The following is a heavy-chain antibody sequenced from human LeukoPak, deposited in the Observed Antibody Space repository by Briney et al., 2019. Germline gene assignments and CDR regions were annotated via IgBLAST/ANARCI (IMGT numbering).Heavy chain of an antibody. CDR3: ARGFYDSSGYYHPYFDY. V-gene: IGHV4-59*12. Sequence: SETLSLTCTVSGDSIRRYYWNWIRQAPGKALEWIGHIHNNGDTAYNFSLKSRVTISMDTSKNQFSLKLSSVTAADTAVYYCARGFYDSSGYYHPYFDYWGQGTLVTVSS. CDR2: IHNNGDT. D-gene: IGHD3-22*01. CDR1: GDSIRRYY. J-gene: IGHJ4*02.